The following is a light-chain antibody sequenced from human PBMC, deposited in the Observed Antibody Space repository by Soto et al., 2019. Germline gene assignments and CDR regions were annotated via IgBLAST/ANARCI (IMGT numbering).Light chain of an antibody. CDR2: GAS. V-gene: IGKV3-20*01. J-gene: IGKJ1*01. CDR3: QQYGSSPWT. Sequence: EIVLTQSPGTLSLSPGERATLSCRASKSVSSNYLAWYQQRPGQAPRLLIYGASSRAAGIPDTFSGSVSGTDFTLTISRLEPEDSAVYYCQQYGSSPWTFGQGTKVEIK. CDR1: KSVSSNY.